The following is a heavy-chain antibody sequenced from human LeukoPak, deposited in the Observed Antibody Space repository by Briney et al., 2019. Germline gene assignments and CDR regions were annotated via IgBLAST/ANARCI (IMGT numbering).Heavy chain of an antibody. Sequence: PGGSLRLSCAGSGFIFNNYAMHWVRQPPGKGLEWVSGISWNSGSIDYADSVKGRFTISRDNAKNSLYLQMNSLRVEDTAFYYCAKDNRRHYTSGRNPDSLHWGQGALVTVSS. V-gene: IGHV3-9*01. CDR1: GFIFNNYA. D-gene: IGHD6-19*01. J-gene: IGHJ4*02. CDR3: AKDNRRHYTSGRNPDSLH. CDR2: ISWNSGSI.